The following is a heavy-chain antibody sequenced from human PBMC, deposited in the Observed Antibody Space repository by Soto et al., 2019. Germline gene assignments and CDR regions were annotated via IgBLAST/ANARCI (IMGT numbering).Heavy chain of an antibody. V-gene: IGHV1-18*04. D-gene: IGHD3-3*01. CDR1: GYTFTSYG. CDR3: ARVGGGYDFWSGYWNWFDP. J-gene: IGHJ5*02. Sequence: QVQLVQSGAEVKKPGASVQVSCTASGYTFTSYGISWVRQAPGQGLAWMGWISAYNGNTNYAQKLQGRVTMTTDTSTSTAYVELRSLRSDDTAVYYCARVGGGYDFWSGYWNWFDPWGQGTLVTVSS. CDR2: ISAYNGNT.